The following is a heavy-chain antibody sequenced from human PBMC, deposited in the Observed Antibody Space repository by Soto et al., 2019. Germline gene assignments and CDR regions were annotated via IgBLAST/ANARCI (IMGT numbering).Heavy chain of an antibody. V-gene: IGHV1-18*01. J-gene: IGHJ5*02. Sequence: QVQLVQSGAEVKKPGASVKVSCKASGYTFTSYGISWVRQAPGQGLEWMGWINGYNGNTNYAQKLQGRVTMTTGTSASTAYMELRSLRAEDTAVYYCARVLPPFDPWGEGTVVTVSS. CDR2: INGYNGNT. CDR3: ARVLPPFDP. CDR1: GYTFTSYG.